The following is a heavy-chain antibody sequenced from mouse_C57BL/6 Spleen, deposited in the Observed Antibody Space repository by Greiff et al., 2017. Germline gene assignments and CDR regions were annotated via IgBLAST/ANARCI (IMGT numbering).Heavy chain of an antibody. D-gene: IGHD2-1*01. CDR2: IWGDGST. Sequence: VQLQESGPGLVAPSPSLSITCTVSGFSLTSYGVSWVRQPPGKGLEWLGVIWGDGSTNYHSALLSRLSISKDNSKSQVFLKLNSLHTDDTATYYCAKPEDGNGYFDVWGTGTTVTVSS. J-gene: IGHJ1*03. CDR3: AKPEDGNGYFDV. CDR1: GFSLTSYG. V-gene: IGHV2-3*01.